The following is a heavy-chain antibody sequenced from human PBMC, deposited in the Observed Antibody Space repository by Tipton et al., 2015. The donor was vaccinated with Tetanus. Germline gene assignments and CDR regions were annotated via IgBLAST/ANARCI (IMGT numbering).Heavy chain of an antibody. CDR1: GFTFSSHS. CDR3: ARDRFGDNYDIPSNYFGP. J-gene: IGHJ5*02. D-gene: IGHD4/OR15-4a*01. V-gene: IGHV3-21*06. Sequence: SLRLSCAASGFTFSSHSINWVRQSPGKGLQWVSSISSTSSYISYTDSVKGRFTISRDNGRNSLYLQMNNLTEEDTGVYYCARDRFGDNYDIPSNYFGPWGQGALVTVSS. CDR2: ISSTSSYI.